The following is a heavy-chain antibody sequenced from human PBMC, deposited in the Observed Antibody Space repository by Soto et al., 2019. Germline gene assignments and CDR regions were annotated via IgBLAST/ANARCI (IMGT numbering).Heavy chain of an antibody. CDR1: GFTFSSYW. D-gene: IGHD5-12*01. Sequence: EVQLVESGGGLVKPGGSLRLSCAASGFTFSSYWMHWVRQAPGKGLVWVSRINSDGSSTSYADSVKGRFTISRDNAKNTLYLQMNSLRAEDTAVYYCARWGWLQFGYYYYGMDVWGQGTTVTVSS. CDR2: INSDGSST. J-gene: IGHJ6*02. V-gene: IGHV3-74*01. CDR3: ARWGWLQFGYYYYGMDV.